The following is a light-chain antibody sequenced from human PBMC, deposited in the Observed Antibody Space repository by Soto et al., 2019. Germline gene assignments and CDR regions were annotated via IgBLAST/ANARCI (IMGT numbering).Light chain of an antibody. Sequence: DIQMTQSPSTLSASVGDRVTITCRASQSISSWLAWYQQKPGKAPKLLIYKASNLGSGVPSRFSGSGSGTEFTLTISSLQPDDFATYYCQQYKSYSLTFGGGTKVDIK. V-gene: IGKV1-5*03. J-gene: IGKJ4*01. CDR3: QQYKSYSLT. CDR1: QSISSW. CDR2: KAS.